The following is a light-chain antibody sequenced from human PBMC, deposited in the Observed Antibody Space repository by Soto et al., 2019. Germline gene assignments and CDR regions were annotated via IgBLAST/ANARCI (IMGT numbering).Light chain of an antibody. CDR2: EVN. CDR3: SSYTSNTAPVI. J-gene: IGLJ2*01. V-gene: IGLV2-14*01. CDR1: SSDVGGCNY. Sequence: QSALTQPASVSGSPGQSITISCTGISSDVGGCNYVSWYQQHPGKAPKLMLYEVNNRPSGVSNRFSGSKSGNTASLTISGLQADDEADYYCSSYTSNTAPVIFGGGTQLTVL.